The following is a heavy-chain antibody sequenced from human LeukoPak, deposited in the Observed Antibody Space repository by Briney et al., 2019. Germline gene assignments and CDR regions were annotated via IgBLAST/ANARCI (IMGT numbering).Heavy chain of an antibody. J-gene: IGHJ3*02. Sequence: GGSLRLSCAASGFTFDDYAMHWVRQAPGKGLEWVSGISGNSGSIGYADSVKGRFTISRDNSKKTLYLQMHSLRAEDTAVYYCAKIPRPGGSVYYPYHDDPFDIWGQGTMVTVSS. CDR1: GFTFDDYA. V-gene: IGHV3-9*01. D-gene: IGHD3-3*01. CDR3: AKIPRPGGSVYYPYHDDPFDI. CDR2: ISGNSGSI.